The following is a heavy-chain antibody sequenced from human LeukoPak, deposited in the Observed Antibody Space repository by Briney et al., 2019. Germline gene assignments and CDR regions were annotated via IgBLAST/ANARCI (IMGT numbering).Heavy chain of an antibody. V-gene: IGHV3-7*02. CDR3: VYQVQGVVK. CDR2: IKKDGSER. D-gene: IGHD2-2*01. J-gene: IGHJ4*02. Sequence: GGSLRLSCAASGFTFSDYWMSWVRQAPGKGLEWVANIKKDGSERYYVDSVKGRFTISRDNSKNTLYVQMTSLRAEDTAVYYCVYQVQGVVKWGQGTLVTVSS. CDR1: GFTFSDYW.